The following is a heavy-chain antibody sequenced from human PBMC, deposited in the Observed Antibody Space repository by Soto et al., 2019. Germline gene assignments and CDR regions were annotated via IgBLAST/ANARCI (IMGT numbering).Heavy chain of an antibody. D-gene: IGHD1-26*01. CDR1: GKSLSGYY. CDR3: ARHHVRGRTIAGAAEF. CDR2: INHSGNT. Sequence: PSETLSLTCAVYGKSLSGYYWSWIGQPPGKALEWIGEINHSGNTNYNPSLKSRVTISVDTSKNQLFLNLSSVTAADTAMYYCARHHVRGRTIAGAAEFWGQGTLGTVSS. V-gene: IGHV4-34*01. J-gene: IGHJ4*02.